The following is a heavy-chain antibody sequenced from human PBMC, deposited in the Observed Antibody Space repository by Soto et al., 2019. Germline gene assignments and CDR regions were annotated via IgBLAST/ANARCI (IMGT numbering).Heavy chain of an antibody. D-gene: IGHD3-16*02. J-gene: IGHJ4*02. V-gene: IGHV1-3*04. Sequence: QVQLVQSGPEVKKPGAPVKVSCKASGYILTYYTIHWVRQAPGQRLEWMGWVHTGNGATQYSQRLQDRITITRDTAASTASMELSSRTSEATAVYYCARGHGGGSYRIDYGGQGNLVTVSS. CDR3: ARGHGGGSYRIDY. CDR1: GYILTYYT. CDR2: VHTGNGAT.